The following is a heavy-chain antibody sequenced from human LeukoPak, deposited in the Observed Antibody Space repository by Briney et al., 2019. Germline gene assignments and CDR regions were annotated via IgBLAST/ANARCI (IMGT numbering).Heavy chain of an antibody. J-gene: IGHJ4*02. CDR1: GATFTSYT. D-gene: IGHD3-10*01. Sequence: GSSVKLSCNASGATFTSYTISWVRHAPGQGLEWMGGFIPIFGTANYAQKCQGRVTITADKSTSTAYMELSSLRSEDTAVYYCAREVHGSGSYYTFDYWGQGTLVTVSS. V-gene: IGHV1-69*06. CDR2: FIPIFGTA. CDR3: AREVHGSGSYYTFDY.